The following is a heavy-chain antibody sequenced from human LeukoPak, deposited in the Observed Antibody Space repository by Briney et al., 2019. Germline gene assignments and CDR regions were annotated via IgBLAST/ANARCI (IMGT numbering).Heavy chain of an antibody. CDR1: GYNFDRYG. J-gene: IGHJ4*01. V-gene: IGHV1-18*04. CDR2: ISTYNGNT. CDR3: ARSLLLDIVVVPAAMIDY. Sequence: GASVKVSCKGSGYNFDRYGVNWVRQAPGQGLEWVGWISTYNGNTFYAQKFEGRVSMTTDTSTNTVYMDLRSLRSDDTAVYYCARSLLLDIVVVPAAMIDYWGQGTLVTVSS. D-gene: IGHD2-2*03.